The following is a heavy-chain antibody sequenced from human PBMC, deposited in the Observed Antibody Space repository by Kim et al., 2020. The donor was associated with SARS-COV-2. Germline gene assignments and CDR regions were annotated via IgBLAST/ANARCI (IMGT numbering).Heavy chain of an antibody. Sequence: GGSLRLSCVASGFTFRGSALHWVRRGPGKGLEWVGRIRSSTHTYATAYGASVKGRFTISRDDSENTAYLQMNSLKSEDTAIYYCVRPDYDYGDFPLRDAFETWGQGTMDTVSS. CDR1: GFTFRGSA. J-gene: IGHJ3*02. V-gene: IGHV3-73*01. CDR2: IRSSTHTYAT. D-gene: IGHD4-17*01. CDR3: VRPDYDYGDFPLRDAFET.